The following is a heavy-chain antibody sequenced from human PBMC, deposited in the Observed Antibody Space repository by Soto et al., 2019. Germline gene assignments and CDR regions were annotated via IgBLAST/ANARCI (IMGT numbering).Heavy chain of an antibody. D-gene: IGHD3-10*01. CDR1: GGSFSGYY. CDR3: ARGDIYMIRGITGNRTWFDP. V-gene: IGHV4-34*01. J-gene: IGHJ5*02. CDR2: INQSGGT. Sequence: QVQLQQWGAGLLKPSETLSLTCAVYGGSFSGYYWSWIRQPPGKGLEWIGEINQSGGTNYNPSLKSRVTMSEDKCKNQFSLKLSSVTAADTAVYYCARGDIYMIRGITGNRTWFDPWGQGTLVTVSA.